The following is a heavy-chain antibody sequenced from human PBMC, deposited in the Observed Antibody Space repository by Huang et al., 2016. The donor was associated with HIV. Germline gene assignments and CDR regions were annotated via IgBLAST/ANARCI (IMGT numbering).Heavy chain of an antibody. V-gene: IGHV4-39*01. J-gene: IGHJ4*02. CDR2: IYYMGSI. Sequence: QLQLQESGPGLVKPSETLSLTCTVSGSSISSSYYWGWIRQPPGKGLECIGNIYYMGSISYNPSLKSRVTISVDTSKNHISLKVDSVTAADTAVYYCARPLTGTTALGYWGQGTLVTVSS. D-gene: IGHD1-20*01. CDR3: ARPLTGTTALGY. CDR1: GSSISSSYY.